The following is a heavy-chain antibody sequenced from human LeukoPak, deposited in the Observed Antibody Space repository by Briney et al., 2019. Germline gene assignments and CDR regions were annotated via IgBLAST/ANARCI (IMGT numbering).Heavy chain of an antibody. Sequence: GGSLRLSCATSGFTFSSYSMNWVRQAPGKGLEWVSYISSSSSTIYYADSVKGRFTISRDNAKNSLYLQMNSLRAEDTAVYYCARGSDKNEVVPAAIRGNAFDIWGQGTMVTVSS. J-gene: IGHJ3*02. V-gene: IGHV3-48*04. CDR1: GFTFSSYS. CDR3: ARGSDKNEVVPAAIRGNAFDI. D-gene: IGHD2-2*01. CDR2: ISSSSSTI.